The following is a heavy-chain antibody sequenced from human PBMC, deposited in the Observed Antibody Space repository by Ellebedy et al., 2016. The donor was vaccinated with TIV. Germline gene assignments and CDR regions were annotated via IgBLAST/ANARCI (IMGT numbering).Heavy chain of an antibody. Sequence: ASVKVSXXVSGYTLTELSMHWVRQAPGKGLEWMGGFDPEDGETIYAQKFQGRVTMTEDTSTDTAYMELSSLRSEDTAVYYCATVDYDYVWGSTLSWGRVDYWGQGTLVTVSS. CDR1: GYTLTELS. V-gene: IGHV1-24*01. CDR2: FDPEDGET. J-gene: IGHJ4*02. D-gene: IGHD3-16*01. CDR3: ATVDYDYVWGSTLSWGRVDY.